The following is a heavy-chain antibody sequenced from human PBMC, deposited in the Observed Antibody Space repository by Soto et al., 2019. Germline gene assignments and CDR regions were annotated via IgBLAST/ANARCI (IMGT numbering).Heavy chain of an antibody. CDR3: ASSVYYDFWSGYLNWFDP. Sequence: SETLSLTCTVSGGSISSSSYYWGWIRQPPGKGQEWIGSIYYSGSTYYNPSLKSRVTISVDTSKNQFSLKLSSVTAADTAVYYCASSVYYDFWSGYLNWFDPWGQGTLVTVPQ. D-gene: IGHD3-3*01. V-gene: IGHV4-39*01. CDR1: GGSISSSSYY. J-gene: IGHJ5*02. CDR2: IYYSGST.